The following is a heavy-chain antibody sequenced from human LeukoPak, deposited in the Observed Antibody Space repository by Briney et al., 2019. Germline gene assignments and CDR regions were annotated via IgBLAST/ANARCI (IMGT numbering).Heavy chain of an antibody. V-gene: IGHV4-39*01. D-gene: IGHD1-26*01. Sequence: SETLSLTCSVSGGSINRSSYYWGWIRQAPGKGLEWIGSVYYDGNTYYNPNPSLKSRATVSMDTSRNQFSLKLRSVTAADTAVYYCTKNSGHHRTDCWGQGTLVTVSS. CDR2: VYYDGNT. CDR3: TKNSGHHRTDC. CDR1: GGSINRSSYY. J-gene: IGHJ4*02.